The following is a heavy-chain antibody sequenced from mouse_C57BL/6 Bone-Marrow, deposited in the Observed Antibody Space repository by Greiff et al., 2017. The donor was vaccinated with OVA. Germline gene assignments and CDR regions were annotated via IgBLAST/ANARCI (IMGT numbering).Heavy chain of an antibody. Sequence: EVKLQESGPELVKPGASVKISCKASGYSFTGYYMNWVKQSPEKSLEWIGEINPSTGGTTYNQKFKAKATLPVDKSSSTAYMPLKSLTSEDSAVYYCAGWGGITAVVRYAMDYWGQGTSVTVSS. CDR1: GYSFTGYY. CDR2: INPSTGGT. D-gene: IGHD1-1*01. V-gene: IGHV1-42*01. CDR3: AGWGGITAVVRYAMDY. J-gene: IGHJ4*01.